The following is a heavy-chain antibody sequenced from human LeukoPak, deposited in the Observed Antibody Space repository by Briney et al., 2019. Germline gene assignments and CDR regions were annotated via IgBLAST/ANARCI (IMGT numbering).Heavy chain of an antibody. CDR2: VYSGGST. CDR3: AKSSHPYYYDSSGYLPY. D-gene: IGHD3-22*01. V-gene: IGHV3-53*05. CDR1: GFTVSSNY. J-gene: IGHJ4*02. Sequence: GGSLRLSCAASGFTVSSNYMSWVRQAPGKGLEWVSVVYSGGSTYYADSVKGRFTISRDNSKNTLYLQMNSLRGEDTAVYYCAKSSHPYYYDSSGYLPYWGQGTLVTVSS.